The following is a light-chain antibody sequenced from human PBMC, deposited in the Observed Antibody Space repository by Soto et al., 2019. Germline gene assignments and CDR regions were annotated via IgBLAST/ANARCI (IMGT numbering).Light chain of an antibody. J-gene: IGKJ1*01. CDR3: QQYNTYRT. CDR2: DAS. CDR1: QSISSW. Sequence: DIQMTQSPSTLSASVGDRVTITCRASQSISSWLAWYQQKPGKAPKLLIYDASSLESGVPSRFSGSRSGTEFTLTISSLQPDGFATYYCQQYNTYRTFGQGTK. V-gene: IGKV1-5*01.